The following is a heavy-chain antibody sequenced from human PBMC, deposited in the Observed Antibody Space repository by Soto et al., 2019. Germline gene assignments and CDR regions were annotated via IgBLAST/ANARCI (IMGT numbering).Heavy chain of an antibody. J-gene: IGHJ3*02. CDR1: GYTFTSYA. Sequence: ASVKVSCNASGYTFTSYAMHWVRQAPGQRLEWMGWINAGNGNTKYSQKFQGRVTITRDTSASTAYMELSSLRSEDTAVYYCARVVTAAGQNDAFDIWGQGTMVTVSS. V-gene: IGHV1-3*01. CDR2: INAGNGNT. CDR3: ARVVTAAGQNDAFDI. D-gene: IGHD6-13*01.